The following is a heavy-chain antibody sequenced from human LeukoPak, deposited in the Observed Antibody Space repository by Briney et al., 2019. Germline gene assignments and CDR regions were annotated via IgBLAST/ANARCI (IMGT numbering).Heavy chain of an antibody. V-gene: IGHV4-39*07. J-gene: IGHJ3*02. CDR3: ARGKPRKAFDI. Sequence: SETLSLTCTVSGGSISSSSYYWGWIRQPPGKGLEWIGEINHSGSTNYNPSLKSRVTISVDTSKNQFSLKLSSVTAADTAVYYCARGKPRKAFDIWGQGTMVTVSS. CDR1: GGSISSSSYY. CDR2: INHSGST.